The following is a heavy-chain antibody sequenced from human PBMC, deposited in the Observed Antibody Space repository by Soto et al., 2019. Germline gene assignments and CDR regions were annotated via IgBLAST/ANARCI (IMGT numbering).Heavy chain of an antibody. J-gene: IGHJ4*02. V-gene: IGHV2-5*02. CDR2: IYWDDDK. CDR1: GFSLSTSGVG. Sequence: QITLKESGPTLVKPTQTLTLTCTFSGFSLSTSGVGVGWIRQPPGKALEWLALIYWDDDKRYSPSLKSRLTITKDTSKNQLVLTMPNMDPVDTATYYCARGTAVAENEYDFDYWGQGTRVTVSS. D-gene: IGHD6-19*01. CDR3: ARGTAVAENEYDFDY.